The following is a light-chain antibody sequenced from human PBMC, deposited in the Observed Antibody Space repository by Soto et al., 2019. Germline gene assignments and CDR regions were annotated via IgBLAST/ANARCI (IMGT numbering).Light chain of an antibody. V-gene: IGKV1-27*01. CDR1: QGISNY. CDR2: AAS. J-gene: IGKJ1*01. Sequence: DIQMTQSPSSLSASVRDRVTLTCRASQGISNYLAWYQQKPGQVPKLLIYAASTLQSGLPARFSGSGSGTDFTLTISSQQPEDVATYCCQKYDSAPWTFGQGTKVEIK. CDR3: QKYDSAPWT.